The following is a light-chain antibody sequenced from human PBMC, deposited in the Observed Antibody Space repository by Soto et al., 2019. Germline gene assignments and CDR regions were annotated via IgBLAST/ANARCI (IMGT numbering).Light chain of an antibody. CDR2: DAS. V-gene: IGKV1-5*01. Sequence: DIQMTQAPPTLAASVGDGVTITCRASQNINTWLAWYQKKPRKAPKLLIFDASTLESGVPSRFSGSGSGSQFILSISGLQPGALATYYCQQYNSYSQTFGQGTKLEMK. J-gene: IGKJ2*01. CDR3: QQYNSYSQT. CDR1: QNINTW.